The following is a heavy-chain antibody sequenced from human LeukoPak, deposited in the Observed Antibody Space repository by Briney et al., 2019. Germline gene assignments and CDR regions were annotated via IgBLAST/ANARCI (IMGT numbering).Heavy chain of an antibody. CDR2: ISGSGGST. J-gene: IGHJ4*02. Sequence: GGSLRLSCSASGFTFSSYAMSWVRQAPGKGLEWVSAISGSGGSTYYADSVKGRFTISRDNSKNTLYLQMNSLRAEDTAVYYCAKVGSSWYIYTYYFDYWGQGTLVTVSS. CDR1: GFTFSSYA. V-gene: IGHV3-23*01. D-gene: IGHD6-13*01. CDR3: AKVGSSWYIYTYYFDY.